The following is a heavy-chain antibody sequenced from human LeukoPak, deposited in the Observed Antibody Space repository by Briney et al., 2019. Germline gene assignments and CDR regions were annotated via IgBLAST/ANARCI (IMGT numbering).Heavy chain of an antibody. D-gene: IGHD3-10*01. J-gene: IGHJ5*02. V-gene: IGHV4-59*08. CDR1: GASISSHS. CDR3: ARQNQVRGVNNWFDP. Sequence: SETLSLTCTVSGASISSHSWTYMRQPPGKGLEWIGNIYYSGTTTYNPSFKSRLTISLDTTKNQFSLKLTSVTAADTAVYYCARQNQVRGVNNWFDPWGQGILVTVSS. CDR2: IYYSGTT.